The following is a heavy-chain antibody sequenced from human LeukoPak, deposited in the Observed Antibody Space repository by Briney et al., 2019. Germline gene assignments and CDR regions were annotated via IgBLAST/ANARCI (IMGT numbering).Heavy chain of an antibody. D-gene: IGHD3-22*01. CDR3: ARAYFDSSGYYVPPWFDP. CDR2: IYYSGST. J-gene: IGHJ5*02. CDR1: GGSISSYY. Sequence: PSETLSLTCTVSGGSISSYYWSWIRQHPGKGLEWIGYIYYSGSTYYNPSLKSRVTISVDTSKNQFSLKLSSVTAADTAVYYCARAYFDSSGYYVPPWFDPWGQGTLVTVSS. V-gene: IGHV4-59*06.